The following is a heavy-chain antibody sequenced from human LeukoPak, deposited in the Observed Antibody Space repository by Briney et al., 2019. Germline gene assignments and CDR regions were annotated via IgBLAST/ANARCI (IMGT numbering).Heavy chain of an antibody. J-gene: IGHJ4*02. D-gene: IGHD3-10*01. CDR3: ARHDMEFGEDIDY. V-gene: IGHV4-39*01. Sequence: ESGPTLVNPSETLSLTCTVSGGSISSYYWGWIRQPPGKGLKWIGSIYYSGSTYYNPSLKSRVTISVDTSKNQFSLKLSSVTAADTAVYYCARHDMEFGEDIDYWGQGTLVTVSS. CDR1: GGSISSYY. CDR2: IYYSGST.